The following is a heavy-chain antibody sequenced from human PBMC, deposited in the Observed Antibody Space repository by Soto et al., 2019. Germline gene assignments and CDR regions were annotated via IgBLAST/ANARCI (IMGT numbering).Heavy chain of an antibody. CDR1: GGSISSGGYY. CDR3: ARDGAAAGPMGEYYGMDV. V-gene: IGHV4-31*03. J-gene: IGHJ6*02. Sequence: QVQLQESCPGLVKPSQTLSLTCTVSGGSISSGGYYWSWIRQHPGKGLEWIGYIYYSGSTYYNPSLNSGVTISVDTSKNQFSLKLSSVTAADTAVYYCARDGAAAGPMGEYYGMDVWGQGTTVTVS. CDR2: IYYSGST. D-gene: IGHD6-13*01.